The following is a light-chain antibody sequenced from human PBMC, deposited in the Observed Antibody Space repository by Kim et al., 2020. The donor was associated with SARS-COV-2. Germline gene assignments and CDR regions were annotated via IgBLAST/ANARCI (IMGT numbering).Light chain of an antibody. V-gene: IGKV1-39*01. CDR1: QSISSY. Sequence: DIQMTQSPSSLSASVGDRVTITCRASQSISSYLNWYQQKPGKAPKLLIYAASSLQSGVPSRFSGSGSGTDFTLTISSLQPEDFATYDCQQSYSTPPYTFSQGTKLDI. J-gene: IGKJ2*01. CDR3: QQSYSTPPYT. CDR2: AAS.